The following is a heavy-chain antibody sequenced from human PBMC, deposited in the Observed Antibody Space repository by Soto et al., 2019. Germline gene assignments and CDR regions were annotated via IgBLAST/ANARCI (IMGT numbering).Heavy chain of an antibody. J-gene: IGHJ4*02. CDR2: INPNSGGT. CDR1: GYTFTGYY. CDR3: AREIKVLRFLDY. Sequence: ASVKISCKASGYTFTGYYMHWVRQAPGQGLEWMGWINPNSGGTNYAKKFQGRVTMTRETSISTAYMELSRLRSDDTAVYYCAREIKVLRFLDYWGQGTLVTVAX. D-gene: IGHD3-3*01. V-gene: IGHV1-2*02.